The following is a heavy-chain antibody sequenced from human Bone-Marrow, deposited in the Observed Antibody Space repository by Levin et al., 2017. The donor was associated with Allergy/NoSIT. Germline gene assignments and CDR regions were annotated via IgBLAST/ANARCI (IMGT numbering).Heavy chain of an antibody. CDR2: IYFSGST. CDR1: GGSINGYY. V-gene: IGHV4-59*12. Sequence: NPSETLSLICTVSGGSINGYYWTWIRQPPGKGLEWIGHIYFSGSTDYSPSLKSRLTISLDRSKNQFSLKLNSVTAADSAVYYCAREEALRSNDGLDVWGQGTTVTVSS. D-gene: IGHD1-26*01. J-gene: IGHJ6*02. CDR3: AREEALRSNDGLDV.